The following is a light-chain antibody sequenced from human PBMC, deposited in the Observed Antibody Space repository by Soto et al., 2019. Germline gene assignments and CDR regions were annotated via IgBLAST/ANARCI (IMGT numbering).Light chain of an antibody. V-gene: IGKV1-5*03. J-gene: IGKJ1*01. CDR3: QQDYSYSWA. Sequence: DIQMSQSAGTMSGSVGDRITSTCRASQTISSWLAWYQQKPGKAPKLLIYKASSLKSGVPSRFSGSGSGTEFTLTISSLQPDDFATYYCQQDYSYSWAFGQGTKVDIK. CDR1: QTISSW. CDR2: KAS.